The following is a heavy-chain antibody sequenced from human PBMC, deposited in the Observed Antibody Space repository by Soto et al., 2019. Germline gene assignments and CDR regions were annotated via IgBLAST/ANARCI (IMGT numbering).Heavy chain of an antibody. CDR3: ARDPNRGYGMDV. D-gene: IGHD5-12*01. V-gene: IGHV1-69*13. CDR1: GGTFSSYA. J-gene: IGHJ6*02. Sequence: SVRVSCKASGGTFSSYAISWVRQAPGQGLEWMGGIIPIFGTANYAQKFQGRVTITADESTSTAYMELSSLRSEDTAVYYCARDPNRGYGMDVWGQGTTVTVSS. CDR2: IIPIFGTA.